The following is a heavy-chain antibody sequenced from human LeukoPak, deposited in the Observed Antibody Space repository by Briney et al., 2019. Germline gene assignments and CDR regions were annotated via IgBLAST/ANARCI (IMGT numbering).Heavy chain of an antibody. Sequence: GASVKVSCKASGYTFSNFDINWVRQAPGQGLEWMGWMNPHSGNTGYSQKFQGRVTITKNSSISTAYMELSSLTSADTAVYYCAREGARSSDTSGSYPLDYSGQGTLVTASS. CDR1: GYTFSNFD. CDR2: MNPHSGNT. V-gene: IGHV1-8*03. J-gene: IGHJ4*02. CDR3: AREGARSSDTSGSYPLDY. D-gene: IGHD1-26*01.